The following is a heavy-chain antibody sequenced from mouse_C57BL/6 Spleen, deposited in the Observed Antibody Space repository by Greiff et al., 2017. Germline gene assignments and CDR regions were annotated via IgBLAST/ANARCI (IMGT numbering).Heavy chain of an antibody. D-gene: IGHD1-1*01. Sequence: EVQGVESGGGLVQPKGSLKLSCAASGFSFNTYAMNWVRQAPGKGLEWVARIRSKSNNYATYYADSVKDRFTISRDDSESMLYLQMNNLKTEDTAMYYCVRHGLYYYGRSYEDWYFDVWGTGTTVTVAS. CDR1: GFSFNTYA. J-gene: IGHJ1*03. V-gene: IGHV10-1*01. CDR3: VRHGLYYYGRSYEDWYFDV. CDR2: IRSKSNNYAT.